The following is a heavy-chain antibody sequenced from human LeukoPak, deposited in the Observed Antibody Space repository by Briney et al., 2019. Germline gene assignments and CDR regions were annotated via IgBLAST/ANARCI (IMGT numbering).Heavy chain of an antibody. CDR3: AREYSSSSGKTFDI. V-gene: IGHV4-59*01. Sequence: PSETLSLTCTVSGGSISGYYWSWIRQPPGRGLEWIGYIHYSGSTNYNPSLRSRVTISVDTSKNQFSLKLSSVTAADTAVYCCAREYSSSSGKTFDIWGQGTMVTVSS. CDR2: IHYSGST. J-gene: IGHJ3*02. D-gene: IGHD6-6*01. CDR1: GGSISGYY.